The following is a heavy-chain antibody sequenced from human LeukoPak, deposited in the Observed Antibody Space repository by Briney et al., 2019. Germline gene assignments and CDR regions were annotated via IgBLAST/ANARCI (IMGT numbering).Heavy chain of an antibody. V-gene: IGHV3-23*01. CDR2: ISGSGGTT. Sequence: PGGSLRLSCAASGFMFSTYAMTWVRQAPGKGLEWVSAISGSGGTTYYADSVKGRFTISRDDSKNTLYLQMNSLRAEDTAVYYCAKAPGRSGYFPHYYYYMDVWGKGTTVTVSS. J-gene: IGHJ6*03. CDR3: AKAPGRSGYFPHYYYYMDV. D-gene: IGHD3-3*01. CDR1: GFMFSTYA.